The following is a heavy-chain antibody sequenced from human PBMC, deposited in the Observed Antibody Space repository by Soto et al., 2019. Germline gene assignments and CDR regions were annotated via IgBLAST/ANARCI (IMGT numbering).Heavy chain of an antibody. D-gene: IGHD2-8*02. CDR2: IYHSGST. Sequence: SETLSLTCAVSGGSISSGCCSWSWIRQPPGKGLEWIGYIYHSGSTNYNPSLKSRVTISVDTSKNQFSLKLTSVTAADTAVYYCARDKITGLFDYWGQGTLVTVSS. J-gene: IGHJ4*02. CDR1: GGSISSGCCS. CDR3: ARDKITGLFDY. V-gene: IGHV4-30-2*01.